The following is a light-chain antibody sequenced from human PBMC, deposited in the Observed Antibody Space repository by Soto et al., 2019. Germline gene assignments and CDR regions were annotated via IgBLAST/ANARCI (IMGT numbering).Light chain of an antibody. CDR3: QQYTEWPRT. Sequence: EIVMTQSPATLSVSPGERATLSCGASQSAGSNLAWYQYKPGQAPRLLIYGASTRATGIPVRFSGSGSGTEFPLTISSLQSEDFAVYYCQQYTEWPRTFGQGTKVEI. CDR1: QSAGSN. V-gene: IGKV3-15*01. J-gene: IGKJ1*01. CDR2: GAS.